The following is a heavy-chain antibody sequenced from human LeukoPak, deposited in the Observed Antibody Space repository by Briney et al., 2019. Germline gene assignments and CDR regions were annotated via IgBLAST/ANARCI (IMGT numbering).Heavy chain of an antibody. V-gene: IGHV4-39*07. CDR1: GGSISSSSYY. J-gene: IGHJ4*02. Sequence: SETLSLTCTVSGGSISSSSYYWGWIRQPPGKGLEWIGSIYYSGSTYYNPSLKSRVTRSVDTSKNQFSLKLSSVTAADTAVYYCARVGGGIAAAGTMNYFDYWGQGTLVTVSS. D-gene: IGHD6-13*01. CDR3: ARVGGGIAAAGTMNYFDY. CDR2: IYYSGST.